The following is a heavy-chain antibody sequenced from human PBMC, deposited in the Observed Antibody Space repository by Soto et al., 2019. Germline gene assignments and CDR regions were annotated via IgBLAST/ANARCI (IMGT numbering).Heavy chain of an antibody. CDR2: IYYSGST. Sequence: SETLSLSCTVSGGSISSYYWSWIRQPPGKGLEWIGYIYYSGSTNYNPSLKSRVTISVDTSKNQFSLKLSSVTAADTAVYYCAGARGGRRAAFAIRGQRTIVT. D-gene: IGHD3-10*01. J-gene: IGHJ3*02. CDR3: AGARGGRRAAFAI. CDR1: GGSISSYY. V-gene: IGHV4-59*01.